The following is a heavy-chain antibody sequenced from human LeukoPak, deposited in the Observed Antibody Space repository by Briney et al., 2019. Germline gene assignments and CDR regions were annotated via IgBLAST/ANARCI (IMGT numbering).Heavy chain of an antibody. V-gene: IGHV4-34*01. CDR2: INHSGST. CDR1: GGSFSSYY. CDR3: AREEWLLSEGNWFDP. D-gene: IGHD3-3*01. Sequence: SETLSLTCAVYGGSFSSYYLSWIRQPPGKGLEWIGEINHSGSTNYNPSLKSRVTISVDASKNQFSLKLSSVTAADTAVYYCAREEWLLSEGNWFDPWGQGTLVTVSS. J-gene: IGHJ5*02.